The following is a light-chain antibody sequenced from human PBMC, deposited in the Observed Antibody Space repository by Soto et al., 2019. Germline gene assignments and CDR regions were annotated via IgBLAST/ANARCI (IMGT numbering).Light chain of an antibody. Sequence: QSVLTQPASVSGSPGQSITISCTGSSSDVGNYNYVSWYQHHPGKAPRLLIFEVSNRPSGVSNRFSGSKSGNTASLTISGLQAEDEADYYCTSYTIKTTYVFGTGTKVTVL. CDR3: TSYTIKTTYV. CDR2: EVS. V-gene: IGLV2-14*01. J-gene: IGLJ1*01. CDR1: SSDVGNYNY.